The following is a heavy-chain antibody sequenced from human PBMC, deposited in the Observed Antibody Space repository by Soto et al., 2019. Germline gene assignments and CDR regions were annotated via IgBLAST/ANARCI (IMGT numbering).Heavy chain of an antibody. CDR2: MNPNSGNT. Sequence: QVQLVQSGAELKKPGASVKVSCKAAGYTFTSYDINWVRQATVQGLEWMGWMNPNSGNTGYAQKFQGSVTMTRNTSISTAYMELSSLSSEDTAVYYCARGPLPTVTTSLHYVLDYWCQGTLVTVSS. CDR1: GYTFTSYD. V-gene: IGHV1-8*01. J-gene: IGHJ4*02. D-gene: IGHD4-4*01. CDR3: ARGPLPTVTTSLHYVLDY.